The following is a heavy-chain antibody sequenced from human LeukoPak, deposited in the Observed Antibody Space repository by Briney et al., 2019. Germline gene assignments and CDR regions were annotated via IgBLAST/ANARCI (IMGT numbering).Heavy chain of an antibody. Sequence: WGALRLSCASSGFTFTNYWMTSVRPAPEKGLEWVANISQDGTQKNYLDAVNDRFTISKDNAKNSLYLKMNRLRAEAMAVYYCARENWGLEYWGQGSLVTVSS. CDR3: ARENWGLEY. CDR1: GFTFTNYW. V-gene: IGHV3-7*01. D-gene: IGHD7-27*01. J-gene: IGHJ1*01. CDR2: ISQDGTQK.